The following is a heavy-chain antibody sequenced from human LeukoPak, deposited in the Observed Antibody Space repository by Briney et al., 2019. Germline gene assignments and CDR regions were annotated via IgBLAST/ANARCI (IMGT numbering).Heavy chain of an antibody. CDR3: ARDFKQDYYYYMDV. V-gene: IGHV4-39*07. CDR1: GGSISSSSYY. Sequence: PSETLSLTCTVSGGSISSSSYYWGWIRQPPGKGLEWIGSIYYSGSTYYNPSLKSRVTISVDTSKNQFSLKLSSVTAADTAVYYCARDFKQDYYYYMDVWGKGTTVTVSS. CDR2: IYYSGST. J-gene: IGHJ6*03.